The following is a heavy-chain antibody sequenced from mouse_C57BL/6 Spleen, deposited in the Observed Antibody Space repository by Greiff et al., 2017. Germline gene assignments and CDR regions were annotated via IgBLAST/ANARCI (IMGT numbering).Heavy chain of an antibody. Sequence: VQLKQSGPELVKPGASVKISCKASGYTFTDYYMNWVKQSHGKSLEWIGDINPNNGGTSYNQKFKGKATLTVDKSSSTAYMELRSLTSEDSAVYYCARNRDYYSNYGGFAYWGQGTLVTVSA. CDR1: GYTFTDYY. CDR2: INPNNGGT. D-gene: IGHD2-5*01. CDR3: ARNRDYYSNYGGFAY. J-gene: IGHJ3*01. V-gene: IGHV1-26*01.